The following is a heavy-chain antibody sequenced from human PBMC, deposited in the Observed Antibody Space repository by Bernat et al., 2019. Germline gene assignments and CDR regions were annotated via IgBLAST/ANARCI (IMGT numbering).Heavy chain of an antibody. Sequence: QVQLQQWGAGLLKPSETLSLTCAVYGGSFSGYYWSWIRQPPGKGLEWIGEINHSGSTNYNPSLKSRVTISVDTSKNQFSLKLSSVTAADTAVYYCGRRSSGWYRGWFDPWGQGTLVTVSS. D-gene: IGHD6-19*01. CDR1: GGSFSGYY. CDR3: GRRSSGWYRGWFDP. CDR2: INHSGST. J-gene: IGHJ5*02. V-gene: IGHV4-34*01.